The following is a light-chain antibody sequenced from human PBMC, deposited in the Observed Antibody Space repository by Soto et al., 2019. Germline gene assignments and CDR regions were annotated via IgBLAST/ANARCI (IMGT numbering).Light chain of an antibody. Sequence: EIVLRQSPGTLSVSPWERATLSCMASQRISSNLAWFQQKPGQAPRLLIYDASTMATGFPARFSGSGSGTEFTLTISSLQSEDFAVYYCQQYNNWPLTFGGGTKV. CDR3: QQYNNWPLT. CDR2: DAS. CDR1: QRISSN. V-gene: IGKV3-15*01. J-gene: IGKJ4*01.